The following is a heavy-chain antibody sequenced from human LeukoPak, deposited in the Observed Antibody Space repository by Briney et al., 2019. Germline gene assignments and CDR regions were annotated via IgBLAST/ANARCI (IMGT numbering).Heavy chain of an antibody. D-gene: IGHD1-14*01. J-gene: IGHJ4*02. CDR3: ARDNRASY. V-gene: IGHV3-7*04. CDR2: IKQDGSEE. CDR1: GFTFSGYW. Sequence: PGGSLRLSCAASGFTFSGYWMSWVRQAPGKGLEWVANIKQDGSEEYYVDSVKGRFTISRDNAKNSLYLRMNSLRVEDTAVYYCARDNRASYWGQGTLVTVSS.